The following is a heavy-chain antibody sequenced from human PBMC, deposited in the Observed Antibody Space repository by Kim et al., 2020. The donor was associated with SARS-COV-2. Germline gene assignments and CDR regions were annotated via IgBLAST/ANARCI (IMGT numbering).Heavy chain of an antibody. CDR3: ARIGGDYYFDY. Sequence: KYYSTSLKTRITISKDTSKNQVVLTMTNMDPVDTATYYCARIGGDYYFDYWGQGTLVTVSS. D-gene: IGHD3-16*01. CDR2: K. J-gene: IGHJ4*02. V-gene: IGHV2-70*01.